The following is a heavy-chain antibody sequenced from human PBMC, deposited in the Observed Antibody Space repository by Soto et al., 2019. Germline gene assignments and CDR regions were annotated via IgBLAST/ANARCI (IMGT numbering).Heavy chain of an antibody. Sequence: SQTLSVTWPVSYGSISSGGCYWSFIHQHPGKGLEWIGYIYYSGTTNYNPSLKSRVTISLETSKSQFSLRLTSVTAADSAVYYCARLGAYYQSLEPWGPGTLVTVSS. CDR3: ARLGAYYQSLEP. V-gene: IGHV4-31*02. CDR2: IYYSGTT. CDR1: YGSISSGGCY. D-gene: IGHD2-21*01. J-gene: IGHJ5*02.